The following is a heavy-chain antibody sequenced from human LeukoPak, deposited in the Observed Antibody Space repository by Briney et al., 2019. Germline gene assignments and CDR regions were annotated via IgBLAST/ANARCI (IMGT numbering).Heavy chain of an antibody. CDR3: ANHLACGSTSCPPFDY. CDR1: GFTFSSYA. V-gene: IGHV3-30-3*01. J-gene: IGHJ4*02. CDR2: ISYDGSNK. Sequence: GGSLRLSCAASGFTFSSYAMHWVRQAPGKGLEWVAVISYDGSNKYYADSVKGRFTISRDNSKNTLYLQMNSLRAEDTAVYYCANHLACGSTSCPPFDYWGQGTLVTVSS. D-gene: IGHD2-2*01.